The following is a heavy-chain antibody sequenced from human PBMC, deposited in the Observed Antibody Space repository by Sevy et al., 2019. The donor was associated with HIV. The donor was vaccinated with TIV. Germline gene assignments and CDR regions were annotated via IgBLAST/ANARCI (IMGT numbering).Heavy chain of an antibody. CDR1: GFTFSSYG. CDR2: TWYDGSNK. J-gene: IGHJ6*02. CDR3: AREVGYYGMDV. D-gene: IGHD1-26*01. V-gene: IGHV3-33*01. Sequence: GGSLRLSCAASGFTFSSYGMHWVRQAPGKGLEWVAVTWYDGSNKYYADSVKGRFTFSRDNSKNTLYLQMNSLRPDDTAVYYCAREVGYYGMDVWGQGTTVTVSS.